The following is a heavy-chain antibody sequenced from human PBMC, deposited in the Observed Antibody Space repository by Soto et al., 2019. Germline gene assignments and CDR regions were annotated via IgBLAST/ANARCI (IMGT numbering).Heavy chain of an antibody. V-gene: IGHV3-33*01. D-gene: IGHD3-10*01. J-gene: IGHJ4*02. CDR2: IWYDGSNE. CDR1: GYSFRSYG. Sequence: AGGSLRLSCAASGYSFRSYGMHWVRQAPGKGLEWVALIWYDGSNEYYADSVQGRFTISRDNSETTVYLQMNSLSVEDTAIYYCARERGFVRGVLRYYLDYWGQGTLVTVSS. CDR3: ARERGFVRGVLRYYLDY.